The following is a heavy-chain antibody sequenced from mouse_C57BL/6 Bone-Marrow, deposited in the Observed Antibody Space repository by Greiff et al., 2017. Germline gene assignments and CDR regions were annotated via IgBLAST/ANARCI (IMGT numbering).Heavy chain of an antibody. J-gene: IGHJ3*01. V-gene: IGHV2-6*01. Sequence: VKLMESGPGLVAPSQRLSITCTVSGFSLTSYGVDWVRQSPGKGLEWLGVIWGVGSTNYNSALKSRLSISKDNSKSQVFLKMNSLQTDDTAMYYCASGEGLPFAYWGQGTLVTVSA. CDR1: GFSLTSYG. CDR3: ASGEGLPFAY. CDR2: IWGVGST. D-gene: IGHD2-4*01.